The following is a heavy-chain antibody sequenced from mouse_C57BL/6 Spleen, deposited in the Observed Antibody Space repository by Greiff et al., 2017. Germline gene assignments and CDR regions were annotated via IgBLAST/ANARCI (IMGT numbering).Heavy chain of an antibody. CDR2: IHPNSGST. Sequence: QVQLQQPGAELVKPGASVKLSCKASGYTFTSYWMHWVKQRPGQGLEWIGMIHPNSGSTNYNEKFKSKATLTLDKSSSTAYMQLSSLTSEDSAVYYCARRYYSNYVYYFDYWGQGTTLTVSS. CDR3: ARRYYSNYVYYFDY. CDR1: GYTFTSYW. J-gene: IGHJ2*01. D-gene: IGHD2-5*01. V-gene: IGHV1-64*01.